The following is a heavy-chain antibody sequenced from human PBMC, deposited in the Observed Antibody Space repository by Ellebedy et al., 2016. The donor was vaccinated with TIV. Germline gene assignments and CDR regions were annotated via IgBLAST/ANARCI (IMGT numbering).Heavy chain of an antibody. J-gene: IGHJ6*02. D-gene: IGHD2-2*01. Sequence: GESLKISCAASGFTFSSYEMNWVRQAPGKGLEWISYIRSSGSIIHYADSVKGRFTVSRDNAKNSLYLQMSSLSAEDTAVYYCARGGGGYCSSTSCFAVWGQGTTVTVSS. CDR1: GFTFSSYE. CDR3: ARGGGGYCSSTSCFAV. CDR2: IRSSGSII. V-gene: IGHV3-48*03.